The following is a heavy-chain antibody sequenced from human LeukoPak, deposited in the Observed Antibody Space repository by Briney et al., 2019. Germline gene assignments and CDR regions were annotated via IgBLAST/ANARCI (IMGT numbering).Heavy chain of an antibody. Sequence: QTGGSLRLSCAASGFTFSTYNMNWVRQAPGKGLEWVSHITSSSTNIYYADSAKGRFTISRDNAKNALSLQMNSLRDEDTAVYYCATSGNYYLKYWGQGTLVTVSS. D-gene: IGHD1-26*01. CDR2: ITSSSTNI. CDR1: GFTFSTYN. V-gene: IGHV3-48*02. J-gene: IGHJ4*02. CDR3: ATSGNYYLKY.